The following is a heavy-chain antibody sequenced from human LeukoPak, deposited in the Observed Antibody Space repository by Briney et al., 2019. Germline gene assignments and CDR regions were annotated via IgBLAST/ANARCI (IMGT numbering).Heavy chain of an antibody. CDR1: GFTLSSYA. CDR3: ARDLYDILTGRTYYYMDV. D-gene: IGHD3-9*01. J-gene: IGHJ6*03. V-gene: IGHV3-64*02. Sequence: GGSLRLSCAASGFTLSSYAMYWVRQAPGKGLEYVSAISRNGGSTYYADSVKGRFTVSRDNSKNTLYLQMGSLRAEDMAVYYCARDLYDILTGRTYYYMDVRGKGTTVTISS. CDR2: ISRNGGST.